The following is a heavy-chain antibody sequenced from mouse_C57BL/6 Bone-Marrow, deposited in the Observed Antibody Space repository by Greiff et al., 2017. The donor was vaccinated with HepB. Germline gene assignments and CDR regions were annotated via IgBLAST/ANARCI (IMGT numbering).Heavy chain of an antibody. Sequence: VQLQQSGAELVKPGASVKMSCKASGYTFTSYWITWVKQRPGQGLEWIGDIYPGSGSTNYNEKFKSKATLTVDTSSSTAYMQLSSLTSEDSAVYYCARDYSNLHWYFDVWGTGTTVTVSS. CDR3: ARDYSNLHWYFDV. CDR1: GYTFTSYW. V-gene: IGHV1-55*01. CDR2: IYPGSGST. D-gene: IGHD2-5*01. J-gene: IGHJ1*03.